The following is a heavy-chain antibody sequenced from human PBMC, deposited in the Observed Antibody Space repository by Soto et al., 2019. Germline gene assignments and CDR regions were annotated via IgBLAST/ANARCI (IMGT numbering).Heavy chain of an antibody. J-gene: IGHJ5*02. D-gene: IGHD2-2*02. V-gene: IGHV4-59*01. CDR3: ARAGVVVPAAIGNWFDP. Sequence: SETLSLTCTVYGGSISSYYWSWIRQPPGKGLEWIGYIYYSGSTNYNPSLKSRVTISVDTSKNQFSLKLSSVTAADTAVYYCARAGVVVPAAIGNWFDPWGQGTLVTVSS. CDR2: IYYSGST. CDR1: GGSISSYY.